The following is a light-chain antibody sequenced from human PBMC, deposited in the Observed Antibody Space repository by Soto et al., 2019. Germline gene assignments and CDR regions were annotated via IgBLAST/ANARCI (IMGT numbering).Light chain of an antibody. CDR3: QQFSSYPLT. CDR2: DAS. V-gene: IGKV3-20*01. J-gene: IGKJ4*01. Sequence: EFVLTQSPGTLYLSPGERATLSCRASQTVRTNYLAWYQQKPGQAPRLLIYDASSRATGIPDRFSGGGSGTVFTLTISRLEPEDFAVYYGQQFSSYPLTFGGGTKVEIK. CDR1: QTVRTNY.